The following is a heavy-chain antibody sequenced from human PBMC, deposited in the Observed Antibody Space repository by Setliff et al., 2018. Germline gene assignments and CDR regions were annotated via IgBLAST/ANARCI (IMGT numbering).Heavy chain of an antibody. CDR1: GGSISSGNYY. D-gene: IGHD3-10*01. J-gene: IGHJ6*03. CDR2: IYYSGST. Sequence: SETLSLTCRVSGGSISSGNYYWGLIRQPPGRGLEWVATIYYSGSTYSNPSLMSRLIISVDAPDNQFSVKLSSVTAADTAVYYCARHKSNGSGSYPSLYMDVWGKGIMVTVSS. CDR3: ARHKSNGSGSYPSLYMDV. V-gene: IGHV4-39*01.